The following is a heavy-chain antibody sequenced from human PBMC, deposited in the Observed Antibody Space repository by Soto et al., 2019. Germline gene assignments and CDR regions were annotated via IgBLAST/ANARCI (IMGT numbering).Heavy chain of an antibody. CDR1: GFSLSTSGMC. D-gene: IGHD2-2*01. CDR2: FDWDDDK. V-gene: IGHV2-70*01. CDR3: ARSPCLDCSSTSCYRRRSYYGMDV. Sequence: GSGPTLVNPTQTLTLTCTFSGFSLSTSGMCVSWIRQPPGKALEWLALFDWDDDKYYSTSLKTRLTISKDTSKNQVVLTMTNMDPVDTATYYCARSPCLDCSSTSCYRRRSYYGMDVRGQGPTVTVSS. J-gene: IGHJ6*02.